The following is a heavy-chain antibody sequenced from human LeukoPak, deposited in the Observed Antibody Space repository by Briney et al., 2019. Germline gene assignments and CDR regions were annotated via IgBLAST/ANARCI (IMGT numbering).Heavy chain of an antibody. CDR1: GYSISSGYY. J-gene: IGHJ5*02. V-gene: IGHV4-38-2*01. CDR2: IYHSGST. Sequence: SETQSLTCGVSGYSISSGYYWGWIRQPPGKGVEWIGRIYHSGSTYYNPSLRSRVTISVDTSKNQFSLKLSSVTAPDTAVYYCARQGDQLLSLKWFDPWGQRTLVTVSS. D-gene: IGHD2-2*01. CDR3: ARQGDQLLSLKWFDP.